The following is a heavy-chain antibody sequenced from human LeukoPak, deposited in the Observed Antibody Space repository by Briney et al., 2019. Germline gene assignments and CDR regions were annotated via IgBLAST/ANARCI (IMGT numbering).Heavy chain of an antibody. J-gene: IGHJ4*02. D-gene: IGHD3-22*01. V-gene: IGHV3-48*01. Sequence: GGSLRLSCAASGFTVSSNYMSWVRQAPGKGLEWVSYISSSGSTIYYADSVKGRFTISRDNSKNTLYLQMNSLRAEDTAVYYCARAGRYYDSSGYSYYFDYWGQGTLVTVSS. CDR1: GFTVSSNY. CDR2: ISSSGSTI. CDR3: ARAGRYYDSSGYSYYFDY.